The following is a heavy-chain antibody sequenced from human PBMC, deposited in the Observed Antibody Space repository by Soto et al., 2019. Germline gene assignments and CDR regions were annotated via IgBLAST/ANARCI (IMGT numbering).Heavy chain of an antibody. J-gene: IGHJ4*02. D-gene: IGHD3-16*01. Sequence: PGGSLRLSCAASGFTFTTYAMSWVRQAPGKGLEWVSDISGSGGVTYYADSVKGRFTVSRDNFKNTLYLQMNSLRAEDTAMYYCAKDSLTFPLYQFDYWGQGTLGTVCS. V-gene: IGHV3-23*01. CDR1: GFTFTTYA. CDR2: ISGSGGVT. CDR3: AKDSLTFPLYQFDY.